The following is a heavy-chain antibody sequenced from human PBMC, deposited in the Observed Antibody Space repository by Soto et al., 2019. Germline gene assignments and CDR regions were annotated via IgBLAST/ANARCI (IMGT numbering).Heavy chain of an antibody. J-gene: IGHJ5*02. CDR2: IYTSGST. V-gene: IGHV4-4*07. D-gene: IGHD3-3*01. Sequence: SETLSLTCTVSGGSISSYYWSWIRQPAGKGLEWIGRIYTSGSTNYNPSLKSRVTMSVDTSKNQFSLKLSSVTAADTAVYYCARDDSPYYDFWSGYRNCFDPCGQGTLVTVSS. CDR1: GGSISSYY. CDR3: ARDDSPYYDFWSGYRNCFDP.